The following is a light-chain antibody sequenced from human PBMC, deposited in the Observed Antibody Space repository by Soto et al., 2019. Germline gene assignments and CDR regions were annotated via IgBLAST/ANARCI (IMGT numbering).Light chain of an antibody. CDR2: DAS. CDR3: QQYGGSPLFT. J-gene: IGKJ3*01. Sequence: EIVLTQSPGTLSLSPGERATLSCRASQSVNKNYLTWYQQKPGQAPRLLIYDASTRATGIPDRFSGSGSGTDFTLTISRLEPEDSAIYFCQQYGGSPLFTFGPGTKVDIK. CDR1: QSVNKNY. V-gene: IGKV3-20*01.